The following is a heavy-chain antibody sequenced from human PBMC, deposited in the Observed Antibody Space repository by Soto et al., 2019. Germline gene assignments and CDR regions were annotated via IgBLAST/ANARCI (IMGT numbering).Heavy chain of an antibody. J-gene: IGHJ4*02. D-gene: IGHD4-17*01. CDR2: IWYDGSNK. Sequence: GGSLRLSCAASGFSFSIYGMHWVRQAPGKGLEWVAVIWYDGSNKYNADSVKGRFTISRDNSKNTLYLQMDSLRAEDTAVYYCARAHGNYGDYWNTLDYWGQGSLVTVSS. CDR3: ARAHGNYGDYWNTLDY. CDR1: GFSFSIYG. V-gene: IGHV3-33*01.